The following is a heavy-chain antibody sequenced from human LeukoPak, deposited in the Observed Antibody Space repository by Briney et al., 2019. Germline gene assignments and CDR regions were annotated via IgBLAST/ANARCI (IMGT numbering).Heavy chain of an antibody. J-gene: IGHJ6*03. V-gene: IGHV3-7*01. CDR1: GFTFSSYW. Sequence: PGGSLRPSCAASGFTFSSYWMSWVRQAPGKGLEWVANIKQDGSEKYYVDSVKGRFTISRDNAKNSLYLQMNSLRAEDTAVYYCARAKTVWKLPPYYYYMDVWGKGTTVTVSS. CDR3: ARAKTVWKLPPYYYYMDV. CDR2: IKQDGSEK. D-gene: IGHD1-7*01.